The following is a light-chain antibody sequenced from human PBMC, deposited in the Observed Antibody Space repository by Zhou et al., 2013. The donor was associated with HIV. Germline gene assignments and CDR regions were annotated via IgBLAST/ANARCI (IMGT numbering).Light chain of an antibody. J-gene: IGKJ3*01. CDR2: GAS. CDR1: QSVSSNF. V-gene: IGKV3-20*01. Sequence: TVLTQSPDTLSLSPGERATLSCRAGQSVSSNFLAWYQQKPGQPPRLLIYGASARTTGVPDRFSGSGSGTDFTLTISRLEPEDFAVYYCQQYGSSSFTFGPGTKVDIK. CDR3: QQYGSSSFT.